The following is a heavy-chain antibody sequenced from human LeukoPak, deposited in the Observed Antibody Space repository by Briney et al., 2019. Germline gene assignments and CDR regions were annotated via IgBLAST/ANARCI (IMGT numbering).Heavy chain of an antibody. Sequence: PGGSLRLSCATSGFTFSDYYMTWVRQAPGKGLEWVAYINSGGGPIYYAVSVRGRFTISRDNAKNSLYLQMNSLRAEDTAVYYCARRLDFGDYGNGFDYWGQGSQVTVSS. CDR2: INSGGGPI. J-gene: IGHJ4*02. CDR3: ARRLDFGDYGNGFDY. V-gene: IGHV3-11*01. CDR1: GFTFSDYY. D-gene: IGHD4-17*01.